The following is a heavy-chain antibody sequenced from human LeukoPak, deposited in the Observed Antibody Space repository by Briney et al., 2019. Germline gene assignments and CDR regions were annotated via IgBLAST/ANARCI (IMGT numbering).Heavy chain of an antibody. CDR2: ISSSSSYI. Sequence: PGGSLRLSCAASGFTFSSYSMNWVRQAPGKGLEWVSSISSSSSYIYYADSVKGRFTISRDNAKNSLYLQMNSLRAEDTAVYYCARDRNRGGNPPFDYWDQGTLVTVSS. D-gene: IGHD2-15*01. CDR3: ARDRNRGGNPPFDY. J-gene: IGHJ4*02. V-gene: IGHV3-21*01. CDR1: GFTFSSYS.